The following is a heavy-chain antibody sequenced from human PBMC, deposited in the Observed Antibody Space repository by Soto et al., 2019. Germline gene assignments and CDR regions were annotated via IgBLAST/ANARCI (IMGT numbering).Heavy chain of an antibody. CDR3: ATRPTVAYYYYYGMDV. Sequence: QVQLVQSGAEVKKPGSSVKVSCKASGGTFSSYAISWVRQAPGQGLEWMGGIIPIFGTANYAQKFQGRVTITADDSTSTAYRERSSLRSEDTAVYYCATRPTVAYYYYYGMDVWGQGTTVTVSS. CDR2: IIPIFGTA. V-gene: IGHV1-69*01. D-gene: IGHD4-17*01. J-gene: IGHJ6*02. CDR1: GGTFSSYA.